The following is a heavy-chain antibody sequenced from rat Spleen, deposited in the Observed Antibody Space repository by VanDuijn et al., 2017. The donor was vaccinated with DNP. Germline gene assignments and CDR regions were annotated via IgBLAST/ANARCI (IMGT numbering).Heavy chain of an antibody. Sequence: EVHLVESGGGLVQPGRSLKLSCVASGFTFNYYWMTWIRQVPGKGLEWLASISSNGGNTYYPDSVKGRFTISRDNAKSTLFLQMGSLRSEETATYYCASYNYDGNYAMDAWGQGTSVTVSS. CDR2: ISSNGGNT. CDR3: ASYNYDGNYAMDA. CDR1: GFTFNYYW. D-gene: IGHD1-12*02. J-gene: IGHJ4*01. V-gene: IGHV5-31*01.